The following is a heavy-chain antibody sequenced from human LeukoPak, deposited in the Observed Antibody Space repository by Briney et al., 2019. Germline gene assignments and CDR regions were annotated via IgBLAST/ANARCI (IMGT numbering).Heavy chain of an antibody. CDR2: ITSGSSYI. J-gene: IGHJ4*02. CDR1: GFTFSSYN. D-gene: IGHD3-22*01. V-gene: IGHV3-21*04. CDR3: AREQVVGGFDY. Sequence: GGSLRLSCAASGFTFSSYNMNWVRQAPGQGLEWVSSITSGSSYIYYADSVKGRFTISRDNSKNTLYLQMNSLRAEDTAVYYCAREQVVGGFDYWGQGTLVTVSS.